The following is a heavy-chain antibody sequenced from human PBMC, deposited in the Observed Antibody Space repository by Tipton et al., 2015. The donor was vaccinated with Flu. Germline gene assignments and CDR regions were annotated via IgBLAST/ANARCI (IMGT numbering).Heavy chain of an antibody. CDR3: ASITMIRGNYYFGMDV. D-gene: IGHD3-10*01. CDR1: GYFIGSGYY. Sequence: TLSLTCSVSGYFIGSGYYWGWIRQPPGKGLEWIGNIYHTGNTYYNPSLKSRVNISIDTSKNQFSLKLSSVTAADTAVYSCASITMIRGNYYFGMDVWGQGP. V-gene: IGHV4-38-2*01. CDR2: IYHTGNT. J-gene: IGHJ6*02.